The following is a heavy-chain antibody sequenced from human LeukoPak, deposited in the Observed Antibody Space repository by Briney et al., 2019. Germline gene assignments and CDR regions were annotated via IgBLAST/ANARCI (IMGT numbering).Heavy chain of an antibody. V-gene: IGHV3-21*01. CDR1: GFTFSSYS. CDR2: ISSSSSYI. J-gene: IGHJ4*02. D-gene: IGHD5-18*01. Sequence: GGSLRLSCAASGFTFSSYSMNWVRQAPGKGLEWVSSISSSSSYIYYADSVKGRFTISRDNAKNSLYLQMNSLRAEDTAVYYCARLRSSVDTKDYWGQGTLVTVSS. CDR3: ARLRSSVDTKDY.